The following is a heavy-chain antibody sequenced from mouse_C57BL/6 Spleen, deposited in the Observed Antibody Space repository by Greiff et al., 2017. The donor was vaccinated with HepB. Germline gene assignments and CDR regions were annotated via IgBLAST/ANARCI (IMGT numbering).Heavy chain of an antibody. CDR2: IDPNSGGT. CDR3: AKGAYYGNYDFDY. D-gene: IGHD2-10*01. J-gene: IGHJ2*01. CDR1: GYTFTSYW. Sequence: QVQLQQPGAELVKPGASVKLSCKASGYTFTSYWMHWVKQRPGRGLEWIGRIDPNSGGTKYNEKFKSKATLTVDKPSSTAYMQLSSLTSEDSAVYYCAKGAYYGNYDFDYWSQGTTLTVSS. V-gene: IGHV1-72*01.